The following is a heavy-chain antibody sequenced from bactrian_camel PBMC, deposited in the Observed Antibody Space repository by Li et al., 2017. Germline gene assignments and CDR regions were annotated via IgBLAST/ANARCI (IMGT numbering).Heavy chain of an antibody. CDR2: IDSNGRT. D-gene: IGHD4*01. Sequence: HVQLVESGGGSVQAGGSLRLSCKAGRYVSSSHSMGWARRAPGKGREGLASIDSNGRTKYADYVKGRFSISRDNTDNTLYLQMSSLNPEDTAMYYCAADFAESIFFSDYVLAHFWDQGTQVTVS. J-gene: IGHJ4*01. CDR1: RYVSSSHS. CDR3: AADFAESIFFSDYVLAHF. V-gene: IGHV3S53*01.